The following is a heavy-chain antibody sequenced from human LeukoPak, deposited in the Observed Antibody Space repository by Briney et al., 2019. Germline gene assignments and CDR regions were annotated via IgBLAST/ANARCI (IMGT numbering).Heavy chain of an antibody. CDR1: GGSFSGYY. CDR3: ARDHVLLWFGN. CDR2: IYHSGST. V-gene: IGHV4-38-2*01. Sequence: SETLSLTCVVYGGSFSGYYWGWIRQPPGKGLEWIGSIYHSGSTYYNPSLKSRVTISVDTSKNQFSLKLSSVTAADTAVYYCARDHVLLWFGNWGQGTLVTVPS. J-gene: IGHJ4*02. D-gene: IGHD3-10*01.